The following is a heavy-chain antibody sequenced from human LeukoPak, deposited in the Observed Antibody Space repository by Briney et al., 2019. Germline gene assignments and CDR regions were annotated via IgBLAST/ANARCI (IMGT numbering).Heavy chain of an antibody. CDR2: ISGSGGST. J-gene: IGHJ4*02. CDR1: GFTFSSYA. D-gene: IGHD1-26*01. V-gene: IGHV3-23*01. CDR3: ARDLSRVGYFDY. Sequence: PGGSLRLSCAASGFTFSSYAMSWVRQAPGKGLEWVSAISGSGGSTYYADSVKGRFTISRDNSKNTLYLQMNSLRAEDTAVYYCARDLSRVGYFDYWGQGTLVTVSS.